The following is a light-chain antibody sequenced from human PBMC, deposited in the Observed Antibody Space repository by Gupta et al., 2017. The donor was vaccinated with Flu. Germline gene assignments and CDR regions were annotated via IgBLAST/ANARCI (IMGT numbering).Light chain of an antibody. CDR2: NNN. CDR3: ASGDDSRNGRV. Sequence: RVTISSTGTTSKVGSNDVNWYQQAPAAAPNLLLYNNNDRSSGVPARFSGSAYGTSAAMATSGLQAEDEADYYCASGDDSRNGRVFGGGTKLTVL. V-gene: IGLV1-44*01. CDR1: TSKVGSND. J-gene: IGLJ3*02.